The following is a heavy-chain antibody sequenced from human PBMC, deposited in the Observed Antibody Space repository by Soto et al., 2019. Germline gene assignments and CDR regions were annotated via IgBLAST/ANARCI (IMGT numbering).Heavy chain of an antibody. CDR3: AEGRDGHTYCYRGMDV. CDR2: IIPIFGTA. D-gene: IGHD2-15*01. J-gene: IGHJ6*02. V-gene: IGHV1-69*13. Sequence: SVKVSCKASGGTFSSYAISWVRQAPGQGLEWMGGIIPIFGTANYAQKFQGRVTITADESTSTAYMELSSLRSEDTAVYYCAEGRDGHTYCYRGMDVWGQGTTVTVSS. CDR1: GGTFSSYA.